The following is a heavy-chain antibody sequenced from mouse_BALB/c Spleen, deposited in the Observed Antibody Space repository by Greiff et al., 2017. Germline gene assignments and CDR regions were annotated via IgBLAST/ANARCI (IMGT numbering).Heavy chain of an antibody. CDR1: GYSITSGYS. Sequence: EVQLQESGPDLVKPSQSLSLTCTVTGYSITSGYSWHWLRQFPGNKLEWMGYIHYSGSTNYNPSLKSRISITRDTSKNQFFLQLNSVTTEDTATYYCASVIGGYFDVGGAGTTVTVSS. CDR2: IHYSGST. J-gene: IGHJ1*01. V-gene: IGHV3-1*02. D-gene: IGHD1-1*01. CDR3: ASVIGGYFDV.